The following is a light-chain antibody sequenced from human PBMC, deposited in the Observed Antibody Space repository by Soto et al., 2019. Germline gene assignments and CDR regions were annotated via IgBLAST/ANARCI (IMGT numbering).Light chain of an antibody. CDR2: EVT. V-gene: IGLV2-8*01. Sequence: QSVLTQPPSASGSPGLSVTISCTGTSSDVGGHDYVSWYQQHPGKAPKLMIYEVTKRPSGVPDRFSGSKSGNTASLTVSGLQAEDEADYYCSSYAGRNNFVFGTGTKLTVL. CDR1: SSDVGGHDY. J-gene: IGLJ1*01. CDR3: SSYAGRNNFV.